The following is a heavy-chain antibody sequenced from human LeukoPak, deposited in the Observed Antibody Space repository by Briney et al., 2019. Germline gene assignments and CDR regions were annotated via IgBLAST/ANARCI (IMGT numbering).Heavy chain of an antibody. CDR3: ARDPVGRWSPDLDY. CDR2: ISAYNGNT. J-gene: IGHJ4*02. V-gene: IGHV1-18*01. Sequence: ASVKVSCKASGYTFTSYGISWVRQAPGQGLEWMGWISAYNGNTNYAQKLQGRVTMTTDTSTSTAYMELSRLRSDDTAVYYCARDPVGRWSPDLDYWGQGTLVTVSS. D-gene: IGHD1-26*01. CDR1: GYTFTSYG.